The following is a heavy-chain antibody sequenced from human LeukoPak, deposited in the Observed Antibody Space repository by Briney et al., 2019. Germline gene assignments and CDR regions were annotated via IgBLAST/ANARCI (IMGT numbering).Heavy chain of an antibody. J-gene: IGHJ5*02. Sequence: PGGSLRLSCAASGFTFSSYGMHWVRQAPGKGLEWVAVISYDGSNKYYADSVKGRFTISRDNSKNTLYLQMNSLRAEDTAVYYCAKSLLDTAMDDAFDPWGQGTLVTVSS. D-gene: IGHD5-18*01. CDR2: ISYDGSNK. V-gene: IGHV3-30*18. CDR3: AKSLLDTAMDDAFDP. CDR1: GFTFSSYG.